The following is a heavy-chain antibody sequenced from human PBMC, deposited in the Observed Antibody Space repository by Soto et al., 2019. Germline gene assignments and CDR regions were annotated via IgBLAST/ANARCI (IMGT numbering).Heavy chain of an antibody. CDR2: IIPIFGTA. D-gene: IGHD3-10*02. V-gene: IGHV1-69*13. CDR1: GGTFSSYA. CDR3: TKDVGFQQHLFVFDL. J-gene: IGHJ4*02. Sequence: ASVKVSCKASGGTFSSYAISWVRQAPGQGLEWMGGIIPIFGTANYAQKFQGRLTIFADASAGTAYMELSSLRSDDTAIYYCTKDVGFQQHLFVFDLWGQGTLVTVSS.